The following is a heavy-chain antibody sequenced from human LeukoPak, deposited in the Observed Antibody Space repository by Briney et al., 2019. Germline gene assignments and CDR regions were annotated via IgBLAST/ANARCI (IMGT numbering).Heavy chain of an antibody. CDR3: GRDPRLGIRGYTYGYIDY. Sequence: GASVKVSCKTSGYTFSSYTIIWVRQDPGQGLEWMGWINTNTGNPTYAQGFTGRYVFSLEASVSTAYLQISGLTADDAAVYFCGRDPRLGIRGYTYGYIDYWGQGTLVTVSS. J-gene: IGHJ4*02. D-gene: IGHD5-18*01. CDR1: GYTFSSYT. V-gene: IGHV7-4-1*02. CDR2: INTNTGNP.